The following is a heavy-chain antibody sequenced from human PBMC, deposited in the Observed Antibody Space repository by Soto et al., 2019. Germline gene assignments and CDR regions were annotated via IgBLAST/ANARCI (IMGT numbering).Heavy chain of an antibody. Sequence: QVQLVESGGGVVQPGRSLRLSCAASGFTVSNDAMHWIRQAPVKGLEWEAVISYDGSNRQYADSVKGRFTISRDNFVNTLYLHMDSRRAEDTAVYYCARACGSNYDTRDRWDWWGQGTLVTVSS. CDR2: ISYDGSNR. CDR3: ARACGSNYDTRDRWDW. V-gene: IGHV3-30*14. J-gene: IGHJ4*02. CDR1: GFTVSNDA. D-gene: IGHD3-22*01.